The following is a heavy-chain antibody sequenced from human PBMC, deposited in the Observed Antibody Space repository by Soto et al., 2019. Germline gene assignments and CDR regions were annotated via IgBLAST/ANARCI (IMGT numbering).Heavy chain of an antibody. J-gene: IGHJ4*02. CDR1: GFTFSSYG. V-gene: IGHV3-33*01. CDR3: ASEYSSGWYYFDS. D-gene: IGHD6-13*01. CDR2: IWYDGSNK. Sequence: GGSLRLSCAASGFTFSSYGMHWVRQAPGKGLEWVAVIWYDGSNKYYADSVKGRFTISRDNSKNTLYLQIDSLRAEDTAVYYCASEYSSGWYYFDSWGQGTLVTVSS.